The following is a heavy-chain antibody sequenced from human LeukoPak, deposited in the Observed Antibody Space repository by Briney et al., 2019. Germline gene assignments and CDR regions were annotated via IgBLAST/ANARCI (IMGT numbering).Heavy chain of an antibody. J-gene: IGHJ4*02. CDR3: AKFKGHYYYDSSGYCDN. D-gene: IGHD3-22*01. CDR2: ISAADGDNT. CDR1: GFTFRNYA. V-gene: IGHV3-23*01. Sequence: GGSLRLSCAASGFTFRNYAMGWVRQAXGXXLEWVSVISAADGDNTYYADSVKGRFSISRDNSKYTLHLQMNSLRAEDTAVFYCAKFKGHYYYDSSGYCDNWGQGTLVTVSS.